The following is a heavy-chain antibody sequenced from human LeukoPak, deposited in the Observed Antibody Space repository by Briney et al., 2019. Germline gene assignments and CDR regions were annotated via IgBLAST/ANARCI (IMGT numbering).Heavy chain of an antibody. CDR3: ARIDSSGYYYYYYMDV. CDR1: GFTFSSYS. CDR2: ISSSSSTI. V-gene: IGHV3-48*01. J-gene: IGHJ6*03. Sequence: PGGSLRLSCAASGFTFSSYSMNWVRQAPGKGLEWVSYISSSSSTIYYADSVKGRFTISRDNAKNSLYLQMNSLRAEDTAVYYCARIDSSGYYYYYYMDVWGKGTTVTVSS. D-gene: IGHD3-22*01.